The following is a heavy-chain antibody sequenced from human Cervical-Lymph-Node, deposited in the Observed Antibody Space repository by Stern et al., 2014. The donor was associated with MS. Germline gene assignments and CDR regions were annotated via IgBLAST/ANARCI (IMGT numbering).Heavy chain of an antibody. CDR1: GFNFSSYA. Sequence: VQLVQSGGGVVQPGRSLRLSCAATGFNFSSYAMQWVRQAPGKGLEWVAVLSYDGSKGYYADSVKGRFTISRDNSKNTVCLQMNRLRPEDTADYYCARDLLWFGELDWGAMDVWGHGTTVTVSS. D-gene: IGHD3-10*01. CDR3: ARDLLWFGELDWGAMDV. V-gene: IGHV3-30-3*01. J-gene: IGHJ6*02. CDR2: LSYDGSKG.